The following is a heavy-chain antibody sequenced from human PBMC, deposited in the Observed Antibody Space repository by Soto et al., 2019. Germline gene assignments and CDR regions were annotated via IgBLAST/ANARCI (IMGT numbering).Heavy chain of an antibody. CDR1: GGSISSYY. CDR3: ASSFIAVIGTGRYYYYYGMDV. D-gene: IGHD6-19*01. J-gene: IGHJ6*02. V-gene: IGHV4-59*08. CDR2: IYYSVST. Sequence: SETLSLTCTVSGGSISSYYWRWIRQPPGKGLEWIGYIYYSVSTNYNPSLKSRVTISVETSKNHFSLQLSSVTAADTAAYYCASSFIAVIGTGRYYYYYGMDVWAQGTTVTVSS.